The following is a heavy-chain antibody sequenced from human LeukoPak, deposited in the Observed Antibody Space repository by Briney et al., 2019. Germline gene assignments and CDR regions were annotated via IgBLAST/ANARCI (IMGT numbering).Heavy chain of an antibody. CDR2: IRYDGSNK. CDR1: GFTFSSYG. V-gene: IGHV3-30*02. J-gene: IGHJ6*03. D-gene: IGHD6-19*01. Sequence: GGSLRLSCAASGFTFSSYGMHWVRQAPGKGLEWVAFIRYDGSNKYYADSVKGRFTISRDNSKNTLYLQMNSLRAEDTAVYYCAKTGYSSGWYKYYYYYYYMDVWGKGTTVTISS. CDR3: AKTGYSSGWYKYYYYYYYMDV.